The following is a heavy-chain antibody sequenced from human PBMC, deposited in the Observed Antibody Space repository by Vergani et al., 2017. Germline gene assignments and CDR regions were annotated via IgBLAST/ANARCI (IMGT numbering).Heavy chain of an antibody. J-gene: IGHJ4*02. V-gene: IGHV4-39*01. D-gene: IGHD6-19*01. CDR2: IYYSGST. CDR1: GGSISSSSYY. CDR3: ARVVSTKSRIAVAGKLDY. Sequence: QLQLQESGPGLVKPSETLSLTCTVSGGSISSSSYYWGWIRQPPGKGLEWIGSIYYSGSTYYNPSLKSRVTISVDTSKNQFSLKLSSVTAADTAVYYCARVVSTKSRIAVAGKLDYWGQGTLVTVSS.